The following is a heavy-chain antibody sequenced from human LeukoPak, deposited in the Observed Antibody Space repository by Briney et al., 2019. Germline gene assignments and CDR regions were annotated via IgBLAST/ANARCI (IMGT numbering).Heavy chain of an antibody. V-gene: IGHV4-38-2*01. CDR3: ASGRFNYDSSGYY. CDR1: GGSFSGYY. J-gene: IGHJ4*02. CDR2: IYHSGST. D-gene: IGHD3-22*01. Sequence: SETLSLTCAVYGGSFSGYYWGWIRQPPGKGLEWIGSIYHSGSTYHNPSLKSRVTLSVDTSKKQFSLKLRHVTAADTAVYYCASGRFNYDSSGYYWGQGTLVTVPS.